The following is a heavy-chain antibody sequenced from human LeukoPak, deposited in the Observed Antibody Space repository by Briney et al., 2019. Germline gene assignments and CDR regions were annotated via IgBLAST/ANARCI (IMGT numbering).Heavy chain of an antibody. D-gene: IGHD1-26*01. CDR1: GFTFSSYN. V-gene: IGHV3-21*01. CDR3: ARDRSGTLGP. CDR2: ISSSTYI. J-gene: IGHJ5*02. Sequence: GGSLILSCAASGFTFSSYNMNWVRQAPGKGLEWVSSISSSTYIHYADSVKGRFTISRDNAKNSLYLQLNSLRAEDTAVYYCARDRSGTLGPWGQGTLVTVSS.